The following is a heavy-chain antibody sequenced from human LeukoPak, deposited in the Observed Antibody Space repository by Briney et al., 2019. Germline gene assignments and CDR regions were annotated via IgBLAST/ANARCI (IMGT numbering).Heavy chain of an antibody. CDR3: AKESGKFDY. V-gene: IGHV3-74*01. Sequence: GGSLRLSCSVSGVTFSSNWMHWVRQAPGKGLVWVSRIIGDGSYTSYADSVKGRFTISRDNAKNTLYLQMNSLRTEDTAMYYCAKESGKFDYWGQGTLVAVSS. J-gene: IGHJ4*02. CDR1: GVTFSSNW. CDR2: IIGDGSYT.